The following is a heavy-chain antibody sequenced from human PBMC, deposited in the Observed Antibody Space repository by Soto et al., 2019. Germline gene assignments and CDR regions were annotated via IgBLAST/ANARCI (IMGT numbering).Heavy chain of an antibody. D-gene: IGHD5-18*01. J-gene: IGHJ5*02. CDR3: ARGGGYSYGLDP. CDR1: GDSISSNNNY. V-gene: IGHV4-30-4*01. CDR2: ISYRGNP. Sequence: SETLSLTCTLSGDSISSNNNYWSWIRQPPGEGLEWIGFISYRGNPSYSPSLTSQVAISLDTSKNQFSLSLSSVTAADTAVYYCARGGGYSYGLDPWGQGTLVTVSS.